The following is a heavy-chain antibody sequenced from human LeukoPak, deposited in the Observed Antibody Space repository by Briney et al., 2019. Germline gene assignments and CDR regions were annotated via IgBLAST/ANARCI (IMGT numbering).Heavy chain of an antibody. CDR2: ISYDGSNK. Sequence: GGSLRLSCAASGFTFSSYAMHWVRQAPGKGLEWVAVISYDGSNKYYADSVKGRFTISRDNSKNTLYLQMNSLKTEDTAVYYCVALYYYDSSGHPLSDYGMDVWGQGTTVTVSS. V-gene: IGHV3-30-3*01. J-gene: IGHJ6*02. D-gene: IGHD3-22*01. CDR3: VALYYYDSSGHPLSDYGMDV. CDR1: GFTFSSYA.